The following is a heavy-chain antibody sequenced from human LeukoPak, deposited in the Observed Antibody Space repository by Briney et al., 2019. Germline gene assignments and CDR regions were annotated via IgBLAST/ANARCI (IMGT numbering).Heavy chain of an antibody. V-gene: IGHV3-23*01. Sequence: PGGSLRLSCAASGFTFTSYVMNWVRQAPGKGLEWVSGISGRGDATYYADSVEGRFTITRDNSKNTLNLQMNSLRAEDTAIYYCAKDGELHTVPYYFDYWGQGTVVTVSS. J-gene: IGHJ4*02. CDR1: GFTFTSYV. D-gene: IGHD1-26*01. CDR2: ISGRGDAT. CDR3: AKDGELHTVPYYFDY.